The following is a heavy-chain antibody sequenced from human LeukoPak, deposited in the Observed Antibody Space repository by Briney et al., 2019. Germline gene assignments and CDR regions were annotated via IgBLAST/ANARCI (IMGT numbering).Heavy chain of an antibody. J-gene: IGHJ4*02. CDR3: ARGSSRACDY. V-gene: IGHV1-46*02. CDR2: INPSGGST. CDR1: GYTFNNHY. D-gene: IGHD2-2*01. Sequence: ASVKVSCKASGYTFNNHYMYWVRQAPGQGLEWMGVINPSGGSTSYAQKFQGRVTMTRDTSTRTVYMEVNSLRSEDTAVYFCARGSSRACDYWGQGTLVTVSS.